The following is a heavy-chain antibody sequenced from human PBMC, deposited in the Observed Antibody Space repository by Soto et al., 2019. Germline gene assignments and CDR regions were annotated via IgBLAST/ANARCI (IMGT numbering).Heavy chain of an antibody. CDR3: ARGLLWNWFDP. CDR2: ISAYNGNT. Sequence: ASVKVSCKASGYTFTIYGISCVLQSPGQGLDWMGWISAYNGNTNYAQKLQGRVTMTTDTSTSTAYMELRSLRSDDTAVYYCARGLLWNWFDPWGQGTLVTVSS. CDR1: GYTFTIYG. V-gene: IGHV1-18*01. J-gene: IGHJ5*02. D-gene: IGHD2-21*01.